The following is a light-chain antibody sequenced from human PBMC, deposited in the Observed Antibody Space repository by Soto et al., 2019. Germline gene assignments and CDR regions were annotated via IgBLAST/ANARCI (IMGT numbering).Light chain of an antibody. CDR2: GNS. J-gene: IGLJ1*01. CDR3: CSYAGSSTPYV. CDR1: GSNIGAGFD. V-gene: IGLV1-40*01. Sequence: QSVLTQPPSVSGAPGQRVTISCTGSGSNIGAGFDVHWYQQLPRTSPKLLVYGNSNRPSGVPDRFSGSKSGTSASLAITGLQAEDEADYYCCSYAGSSTPYVFGTGTKLTVL.